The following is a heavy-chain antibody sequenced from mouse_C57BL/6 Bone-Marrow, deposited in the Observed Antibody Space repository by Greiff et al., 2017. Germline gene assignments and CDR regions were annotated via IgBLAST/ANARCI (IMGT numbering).Heavy chain of an antibody. V-gene: IGHV1-82*01. J-gene: IGHJ4*01. CDR1: GYPFTRYW. CDR3: ARLYLYAMDY. Sequence: QVQLQQPGAELVKPGASVKLSCKASGYPFTRYWMHWVKQRPGKGLEWIGRIYPGDGDTNYNGQFKGKATLTADKSSRTAYMQLSSLTSEDSAVYFCARLYLYAMDYWGQGTSVTVSS. D-gene: IGHD5-1*01. CDR2: IYPGDGDT.